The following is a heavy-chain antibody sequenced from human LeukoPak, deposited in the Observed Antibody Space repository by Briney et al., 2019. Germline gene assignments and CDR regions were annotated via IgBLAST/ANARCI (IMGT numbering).Heavy chain of an antibody. CDR2: IYYSGST. Sequence: PSETLSLTCTGSGGSISSYYWSWIRQPPGKGLEWIGYIYYSGSTNYNPSLKSRVTISVDTSKNQFSLKLSSVTAADTAVYYCARDARYCSGGSCSRTGPFQHWGQGTLVTVSS. D-gene: IGHD2-15*01. CDR3: ARDARYCSGGSCSRTGPFQH. J-gene: IGHJ1*01. V-gene: IGHV4-59*01. CDR1: GGSISSYY.